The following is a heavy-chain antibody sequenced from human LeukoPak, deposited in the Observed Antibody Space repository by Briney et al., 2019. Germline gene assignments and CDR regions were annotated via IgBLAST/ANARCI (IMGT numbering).Heavy chain of an antibody. CDR3: AKAYVDTAMVYFDY. Sequence: GGSLRLSCAASGFIFSDYYMSWIRQAPGKGLEWVSYISSSGSTIYYADSMKGRFTISRDNAKNSLYLQMNSLRAEDTALYYCAKAYVDTAMVYFDYWGQGTLVTVSS. J-gene: IGHJ4*02. D-gene: IGHD5-18*01. V-gene: IGHV3-11*01. CDR2: ISSSGSTI. CDR1: GFIFSDYY.